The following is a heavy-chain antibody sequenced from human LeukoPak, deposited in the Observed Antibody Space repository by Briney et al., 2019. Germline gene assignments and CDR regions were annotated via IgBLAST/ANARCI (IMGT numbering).Heavy chain of an antibody. CDR1: GFTFSVFW. CDR3: ARDMWGTFDY. D-gene: IGHD7-27*01. CDR2: ISPDGSTT. Sequence: QSGGSLRLSCAASGFTFSVFWMHWVRQAPGTGPVWVSRISPDGSTTNYPDSVKGRFTISRDNAKNALYLQISSLGAEGTAVYYCARDMWGTFDYWGQGTLVTVSS. J-gene: IGHJ4*02. V-gene: IGHV3-74*01.